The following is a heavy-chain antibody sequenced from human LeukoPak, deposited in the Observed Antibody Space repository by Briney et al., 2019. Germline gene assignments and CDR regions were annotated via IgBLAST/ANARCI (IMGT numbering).Heavy chain of an antibody. CDR2: IVPSIGAA. CDR3: ARDYPLTGDTFDH. D-gene: IGHD1-20*01. CDR1: GGTFINYP. V-gene: IGHV1-69*08. J-gene: IGHJ4*02. Sequence: ASVKVSCKASGGTFINYPINWVRQAPGQGLEWMGRIVPSIGAAKYAQKFQGRVTISADRSTSTAYMELNSPRSEDTAVYYCARDYPLTGDTFDHWGQGTLVIVSS.